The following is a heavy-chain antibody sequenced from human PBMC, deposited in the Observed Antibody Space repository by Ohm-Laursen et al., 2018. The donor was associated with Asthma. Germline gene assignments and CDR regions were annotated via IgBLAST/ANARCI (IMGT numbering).Heavy chain of an antibody. D-gene: IGHD5-24*01. CDR3: AKKGGYNVFGAFDI. CDR2: IYSGGST. CDR1: GFTVSSNY. Sequence: GSLRLSCVASGFTVSSNYMSWVRQAPGKGLEWVSVIYSGGSTYYADSVKGRFTISRDNSKNTLYLQMNSLRAEDTAVYYCAKKGGYNVFGAFDIWGQGTMVTVSS. J-gene: IGHJ3*02. V-gene: IGHV3-53*01.